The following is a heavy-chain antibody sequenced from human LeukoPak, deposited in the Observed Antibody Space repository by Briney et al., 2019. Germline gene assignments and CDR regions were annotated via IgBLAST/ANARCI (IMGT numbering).Heavy chain of an antibody. V-gene: IGHV3-74*03. Sequence: PGGSLRLSCAASGFTFSNYWMSWVRQAPGKGLVWVSRISGDGTIKTYADFVRGRFTISRDNTKNILYLQMNSLKVEDTAIYFCSRSQFDYWGQGVLVTVSS. J-gene: IGHJ4*02. CDR2: ISGDGTIK. CDR1: GFTFSNYW. CDR3: SRSQFDY.